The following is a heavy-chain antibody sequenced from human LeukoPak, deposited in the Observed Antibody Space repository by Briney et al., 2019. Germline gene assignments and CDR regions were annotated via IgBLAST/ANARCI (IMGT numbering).Heavy chain of an antibody. V-gene: IGHV3-7*03. CDR2: IKKDGSEK. CDR3: TTDTWYSAGH. D-gene: IGHD2-15*01. J-gene: IGHJ4*02. CDR1: GFIFSGSW. Sequence: GGSLRLSCTASGFIFSGSWMAWIRQAPGKGLEWVAIIKKDGSEKYYVDSMKGRFTISRDNAKNSLFLQMNSLRAEDTAIYYCTTDTWYSAGHWGQGTLVTASS.